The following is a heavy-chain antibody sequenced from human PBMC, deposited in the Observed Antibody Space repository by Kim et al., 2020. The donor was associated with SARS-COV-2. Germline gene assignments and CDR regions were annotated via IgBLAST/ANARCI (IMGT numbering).Heavy chain of an antibody. CDR2: INPSGGST. J-gene: IGHJ6*02. CDR3: GKAGTRYYYYYGMDV. V-gene: IGHV1-46*01. Sequence: ASVKVSCKASGYTFTSYYMHWVRQAPGQGLEWMGIINPSGGSTSYAQKFQGRVTMTRDTSTSTVYMELSSLRSEDTAVYYCGKAGTRYYYYYGMDVWGQGTTVTVSS. D-gene: IGHD6-19*01. CDR1: GYTFTSYY.